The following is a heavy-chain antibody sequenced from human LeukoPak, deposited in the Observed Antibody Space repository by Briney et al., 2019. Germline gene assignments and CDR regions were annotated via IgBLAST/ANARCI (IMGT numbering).Heavy chain of an antibody. Sequence: PSETLSLTCAVYGGSFSGYYWSWIRQPPGKGLEWIGEINHSGSTNYNPSLKSRVTISVDTSKNQFSLKLSSMTAADTAVYYCARVSPADYGDYVRLFDYWGQGTLVTVSS. J-gene: IGHJ4*02. CDR1: GGSFSGYY. V-gene: IGHV4-34*01. D-gene: IGHD4-17*01. CDR2: INHSGST. CDR3: ARVSPADYGDYVRLFDY.